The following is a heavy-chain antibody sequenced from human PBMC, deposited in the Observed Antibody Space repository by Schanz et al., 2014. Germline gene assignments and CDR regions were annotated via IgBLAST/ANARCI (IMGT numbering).Heavy chain of an antibody. J-gene: IGHJ5*01. D-gene: IGHD3-10*01. CDR2: IYSTGST. Sequence: QVQLQESGPGLVKPSQTLSLTCTVSGGSISSGSYYWSWIRQPAGKGLEWIGRIYSTGSTNYNPSRKSRIPISKATTKNHFSLKLASVTAADTAVYYCARDMVENWFDSWGQGTLVTVSA. CDR1: GGSISSGSYY. CDR3: ARDMVENWFDS. V-gene: IGHV4-61*02.